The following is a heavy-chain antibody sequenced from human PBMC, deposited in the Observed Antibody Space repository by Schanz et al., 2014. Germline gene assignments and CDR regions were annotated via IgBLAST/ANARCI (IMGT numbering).Heavy chain of an antibody. D-gene: IGHD2-15*01. V-gene: IGHV3-23*03. Sequence: EVQLLESGGGLVQPGGSLRLSCAASGFTFSSYAMSWVRQAPGKGLEWVSVIYSGIGAYYADSVKDRFTVSRDNSKNTVYLQMNSLSADDTAVFYCAKGMGYCSGGTCYDYYYYGLDVWGQGTTVTVSS. CDR3: AKGMGYCSGGTCYDYYYYGLDV. CDR1: GFTFSSYA. J-gene: IGHJ6*02. CDR2: IYSGIGA.